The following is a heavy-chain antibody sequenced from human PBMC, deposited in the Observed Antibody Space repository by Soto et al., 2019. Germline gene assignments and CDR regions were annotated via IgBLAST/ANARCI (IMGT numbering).Heavy chain of an antibody. J-gene: IGHJ6*03. CDR1: GYTFTSYG. D-gene: IGHD2-2*01. V-gene: IGHV1-18*01. CDR3: ARDPVLDIVVVPAAMGSHHYYYMDV. CDR2: ISAYNGNT. Sequence: ASVKVSCKASGYTFTSYGISWVRQAPGQGLEWMGWISAYNGNTNYAQKLQGRVTMTTDTSTSTAYMELRSLRSDDTAVYYCARDPVLDIVVVPAAMGSHHYYYMDVWGKGTTVTVSS.